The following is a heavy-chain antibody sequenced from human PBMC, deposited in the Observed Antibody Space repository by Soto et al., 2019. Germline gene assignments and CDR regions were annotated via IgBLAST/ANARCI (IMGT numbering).Heavy chain of an antibody. Sequence: GGSLRLSCAASGFSVSSSDMSWVRQVPGEGLEWVSVIYSGGSTHDADYVKGRFSASRDTSKNTVDLQMNSLRVDDTAVYYCGTSSRKDYHFAMDVWGQGTAVTVSS. V-gene: IGHV3-53*01. J-gene: IGHJ6*02. CDR1: GFSVSSSD. CDR2: IYSGGST. CDR3: GTSSRKDYHFAMDV. D-gene: IGHD6-6*01.